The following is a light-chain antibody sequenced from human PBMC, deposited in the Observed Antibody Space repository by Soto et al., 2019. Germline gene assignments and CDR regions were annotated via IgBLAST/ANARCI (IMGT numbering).Light chain of an antibody. V-gene: IGKV3-15*01. Sequence: EIVMTQSPATLSVSPGESATLSCRASQSISSHLAWYQQKPGQAPRLLIYGAFTRATGVPARFSGSGSGTEFTLAISSLHSEDFAVYYCQQYAYWWAFGQGTKVEIK. CDR3: QQYAYWWA. J-gene: IGKJ1*01. CDR2: GAF. CDR1: QSISSH.